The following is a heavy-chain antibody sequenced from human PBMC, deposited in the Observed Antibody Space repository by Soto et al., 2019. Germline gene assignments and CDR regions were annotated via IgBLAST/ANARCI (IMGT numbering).Heavy chain of an antibody. V-gene: IGHV1-69*01. Sequence: QVHLLLQSGAEVKKPGSSVKVSCKASGGTPSNSAISWVRQAPGQGLEWMGGIIPVVGLVKYAQNFQGRVTITADESTNTAYMELSSLRPEDTAVYYCAGGRIVVVGSRAYYGMDVWGQGTTVTVSS. J-gene: IGHJ6*02. D-gene: IGHD3-22*01. CDR2: IIPVVGLV. CDR3: AGGRIVVVGSRAYYGMDV. CDR1: GGTPSNSA.